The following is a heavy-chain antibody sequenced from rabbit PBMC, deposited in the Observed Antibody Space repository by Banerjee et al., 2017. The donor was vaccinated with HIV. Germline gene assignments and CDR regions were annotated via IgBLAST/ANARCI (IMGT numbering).Heavy chain of an antibody. V-gene: IGHV1S47*01. D-gene: IGHD1-1*01. CDR3: VRASSRGYHDWLDL. CDR1: GFEFSNYG. Sequence: QEQLVESGGGLVQPGGSLKLSCKASGFEFSNYGVNWVRQAPGKGLEWIGYIDPVFGSTYYASWVHGRFTISSHNAQNTLYLQLNSLTAADTATYFCVRASSRGYHDWLDLWGPGTLVTVS. CDR2: IDPVFGST. J-gene: IGHJ5*01.